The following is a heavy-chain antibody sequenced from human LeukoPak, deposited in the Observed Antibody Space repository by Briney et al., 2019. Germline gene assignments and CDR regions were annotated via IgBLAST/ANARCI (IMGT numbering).Heavy chain of an antibody. D-gene: IGHD6-13*01. CDR2: INPSGGST. J-gene: IGHJ4*02. CDR3: ARTLYIAAAPGGFDY. CDR1: GYTFTSNY. Sequence: ASVKVSCKAFGYTFTSNYMHWVRQAPGQGPEWMGVINPSGGSTTYAQKFQGRVTLTRDMSTSTDYMELSRLRSDDAAVYYCARTLYIAAAPGGFDYWGQGTLVAVSS. V-gene: IGHV1-46*01.